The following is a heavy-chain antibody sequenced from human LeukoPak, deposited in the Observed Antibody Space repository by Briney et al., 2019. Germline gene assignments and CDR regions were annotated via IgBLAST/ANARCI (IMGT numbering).Heavy chain of an antibody. J-gene: IGHJ4*02. D-gene: IGHD2/OR15-2a*01. V-gene: IGHV1-46*01. CDR1: GYTFTSYY. CDR2: INPSGGST. CDR3: ARDLYSYSSMDY. Sequence: ASVKVSCKASGYTFTSYYMHWVRQAPGQGLEWMGIINPSGGSTSYTQKFQDRVTMTRDTSISTAYMELSRLRSDDTAVYFCARDLYSYSSMDYWGQGTLVTVSS.